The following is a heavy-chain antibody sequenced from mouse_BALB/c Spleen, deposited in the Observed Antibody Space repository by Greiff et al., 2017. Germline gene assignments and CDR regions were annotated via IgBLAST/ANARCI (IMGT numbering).Heavy chain of an antibody. CDR2: ISDGGSYT. D-gene: IGHD2-2*01. CDR1: GFTFSDYY. J-gene: IGHJ3*01. Sequence: EVKLVESGGGLVKPGGSLKLSCAASGFTFSDYYMYWVRQTPEKRLEWVATISDGGSYTYYPDSVKGRFTISRDNAKNNLYLQMSSLKSEDTAMYYCAREYGYDVRAWFVYWGQGTLVTVSA. V-gene: IGHV5-4*02. CDR3: AREYGYDVRAWFVY.